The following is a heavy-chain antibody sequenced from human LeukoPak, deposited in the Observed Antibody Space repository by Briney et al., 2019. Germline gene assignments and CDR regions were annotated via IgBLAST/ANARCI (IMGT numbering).Heavy chain of an antibody. V-gene: IGHV4-31*03. J-gene: IGHJ5*02. Sequence: SQTLSLTCTVSGGSISSGGYYWSWIRQHPGTGLEWIGYIYYSGSTYYNPSLKSRVTISVDTSKNQFSLNLSSVTAADTAVYYCARYSSSSAWFDPWGQGTLVTVSS. D-gene: IGHD6-6*01. CDR1: GGSISSGGYY. CDR3: ARYSSSSAWFDP. CDR2: IYYSGST.